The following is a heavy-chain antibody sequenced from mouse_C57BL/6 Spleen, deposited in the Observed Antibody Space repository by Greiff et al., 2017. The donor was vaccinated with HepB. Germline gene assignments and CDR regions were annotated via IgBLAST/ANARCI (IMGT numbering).Heavy chain of an antibody. V-gene: IGHV1-39*01. Sequence: VQLQQSGPELVKPGASVKISCKASGYSFTDYNMNWVKQSNGKSLELIGVINPNYGTTSYNQKFKGKATLTVEQSSSTADMQLNSLTTENSAVYYCARRSSGYWFAYWGQGTLVTVSA. CDR1: GYSFTDYN. J-gene: IGHJ3*01. CDR2: INPNYGTT. D-gene: IGHD3-2*02. CDR3: ARRSSGYWFAY.